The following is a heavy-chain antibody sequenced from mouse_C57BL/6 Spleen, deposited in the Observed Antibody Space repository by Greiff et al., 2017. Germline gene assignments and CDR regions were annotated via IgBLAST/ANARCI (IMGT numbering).Heavy chain of an antibody. CDR3: AGGDYYFDY. CDR2: IYWDDDK. V-gene: IGHV8-12*01. Sequence: QVTLKECGPGILQSSQTLSLTCSFSGFSLSTSGMGVSWIRQPSGKGLEWLAHIYWDDDKRYNPSLKSRLTISKDTSRNQVFLKITSVDTADTATYYCAGGDYYFDYWGQGTTLTVSS. J-gene: IGHJ2*01. CDR1: GFSLSTSGMG.